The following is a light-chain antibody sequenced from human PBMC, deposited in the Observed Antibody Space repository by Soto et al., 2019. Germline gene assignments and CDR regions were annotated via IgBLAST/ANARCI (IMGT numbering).Light chain of an antibody. CDR2: RNN. J-gene: IGLJ2*01. Sequence: QSVLTQPPSASGTPGQTVTISCSGSSSNIGMNYVYWYQQLPGTAPKPLIYRNNQRPSGVPDRFSGSNSGTSASLAISGLRSEDEADYYCAAWDDSLSAVVFGGGTKLNVL. V-gene: IGLV1-47*01. CDR3: AAWDDSLSAVV. CDR1: SSNIGMNY.